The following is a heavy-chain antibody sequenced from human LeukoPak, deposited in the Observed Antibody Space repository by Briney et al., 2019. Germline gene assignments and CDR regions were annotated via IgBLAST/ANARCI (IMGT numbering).Heavy chain of an antibody. CDR3: ARRWPHSSGYYLFDY. CDR1: GGTFSSHG. J-gene: IGHJ4*02. V-gene: IGHV1-69*05. CDR2: IIPAFGAA. D-gene: IGHD3-22*01. Sequence: SVKVSCKASGGTFSSHGMSWVRQAPGQGLEWVGGIIPAFGAANYAQKFQGRVTITTDESTSTAYMELSSLRSEDTALYYCARRWPHSSGYYLFDYWGQGTLVTVSS.